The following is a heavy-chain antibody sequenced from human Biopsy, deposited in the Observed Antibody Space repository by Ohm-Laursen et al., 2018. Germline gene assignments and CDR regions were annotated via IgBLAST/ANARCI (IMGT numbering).Heavy chain of an antibody. Sequence: SLRLSCTASGFTFSSYALTWFGQAPGKGLAWVSTISGNSDIIYDTDSVKGRFTISRDNSKHTLYLQMNSLSADDTAVYYCALAAAQTVTHFDYWGQGTLVTVSS. CDR2: ISGNSDII. CDR3: ALAAAQTVTHFDY. D-gene: IGHD4-17*01. V-gene: IGHV3-23*01. CDR1: GFTFSSYA. J-gene: IGHJ4*02.